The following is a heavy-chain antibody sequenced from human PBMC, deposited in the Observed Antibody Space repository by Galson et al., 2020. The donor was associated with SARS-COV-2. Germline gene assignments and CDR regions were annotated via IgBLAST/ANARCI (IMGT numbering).Heavy chain of an antibody. D-gene: IGHD6-13*01. CDR3: ARDCIAAADCGMEV. Sequence: GGSLRLSCAASGFTFSSYGMHWVRQAPGKGLEWVAVIWHDGSNKYYADSVKGRFTISRDNSKNTLYLQMNSLRAEDTAVYYCARDCIAAADCGMEVWGRGNTVTVSS. J-gene: IGHJ6*02. CDR1: GFTFSSYG. CDR2: IWHDGSNK. V-gene: IGHV3-33*01.